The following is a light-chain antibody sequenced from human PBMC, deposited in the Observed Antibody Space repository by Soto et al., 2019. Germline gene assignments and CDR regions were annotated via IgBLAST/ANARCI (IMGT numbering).Light chain of an antibody. V-gene: IGKV3-20*01. J-gene: IGKJ4*01. CDR2: GAS. CDR3: QQYHVSPLT. CDR1: EAINNNF. Sequence: EIVLTQSPGALSVAPGETLSLSCRASEAINNNFVAWYQQRPGQVPRLLMYGASIRVSGVPDRISGRRSGTGFTLNIARVEPEDSAVYFCQQYHVSPLTFGGGTQV.